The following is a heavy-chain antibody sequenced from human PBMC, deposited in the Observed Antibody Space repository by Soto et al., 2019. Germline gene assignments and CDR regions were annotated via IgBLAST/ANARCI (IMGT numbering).Heavy chain of an antibody. CDR1: GGTFSSYA. Sequence: SVKFSCKASGGTFSSYAISWVRQAPGQGLEWMGGIIPIFGTANYAQKFQGRVTITADKSTSTAYMELSSLRSEDTAVYYCARCIVVVPAATSYYYYGMDVWGQGTTVTVSS. V-gene: IGHV1-69*06. D-gene: IGHD2-2*01. J-gene: IGHJ6*02. CDR3: ARCIVVVPAATSYYYYGMDV. CDR2: IIPIFGTA.